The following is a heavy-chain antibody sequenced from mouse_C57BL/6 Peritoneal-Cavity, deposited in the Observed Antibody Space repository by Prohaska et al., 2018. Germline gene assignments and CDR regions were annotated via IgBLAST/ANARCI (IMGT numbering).Heavy chain of an antibody. V-gene: IGHV12-3*01. D-gene: IGHD1-1*02. CDR2: ITHSGET. J-gene: IGHJ1*03. Sequence: WIWIRQSPGKPLEWMGYITHSGETFYNPSLQSPISITRETSKNQFFLQLNSVTTEDTAMYYCAGDSYGYWYFDVWGTGTTVTVSS. CDR3: AGDSYGYWYFDV.